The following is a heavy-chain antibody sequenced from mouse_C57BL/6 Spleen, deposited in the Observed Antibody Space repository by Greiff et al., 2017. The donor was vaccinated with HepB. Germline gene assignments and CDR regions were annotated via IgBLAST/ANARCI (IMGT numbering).Heavy chain of an antibody. J-gene: IGHJ2*01. Sequence: DVKLVESGGGLVKPGGSLKLSCAASGFTFSDYGMHWVRQAPEKGLEWVAYISSGSSTIYYADTVKGRFTISRDNAKNTLFLQMTSLRSEDTAMYYCARLGVLRSFIDYWGQGTTLTVSS. CDR1: GFTFSDYG. D-gene: IGHD1-1*01. V-gene: IGHV5-17*01. CDR3: ARLGVLRSFIDY. CDR2: ISSGSSTI.